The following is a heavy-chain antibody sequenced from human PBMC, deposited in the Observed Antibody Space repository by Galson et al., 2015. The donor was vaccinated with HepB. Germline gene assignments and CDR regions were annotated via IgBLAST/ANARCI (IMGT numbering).Heavy chain of an antibody. V-gene: IGHV4-61*02. CDR2: VFTAGGS. CDR3: AKEYCRTPRCYFYAFEI. D-gene: IGHD2-2*01. CDR1: GDSMSSGSYH. Sequence: LSLTCSVAGDSMSSGSYHWTWIRQPAGKGLEWTGRVFTAGGSAYNPSLGSRVTLSVDTSRNQVSLKLTSVTAADTAVYFCAKEYCRTPRCYFYAFEIWGQGAMVTVSS. J-gene: IGHJ3*02.